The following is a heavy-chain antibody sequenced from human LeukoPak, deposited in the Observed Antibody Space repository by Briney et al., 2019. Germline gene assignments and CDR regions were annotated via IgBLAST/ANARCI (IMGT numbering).Heavy chain of an antibody. CDR3: ARSHRVRSLRGAFDI. CDR1: GFTFSSYA. V-gene: IGHV3-48*04. Sequence: GGSLRLSCAASGFTFSSYAMSWVRQAPGKGLEWVSYISSSGSTIYYADSVKGRFTISRDNAKNSLYLQMNSLRAEDTAVYYCARSHRVRSLRGAFDIWGQGTMVTVSS. CDR2: ISSSGSTI. J-gene: IGHJ3*02. D-gene: IGHD3-10*01.